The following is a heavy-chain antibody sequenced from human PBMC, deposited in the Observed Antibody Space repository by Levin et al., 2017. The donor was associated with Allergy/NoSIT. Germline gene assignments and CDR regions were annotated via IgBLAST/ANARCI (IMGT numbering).Heavy chain of an antibody. CDR2: ISYTGRT. Sequence: SETLSLTCTVSGDSISSNTFHWGWIRQPPGTGLEWIGTISYTGRTFYNPSLRSRITILLDTSMNQFSLRLTSLTAADTAVYYCAREKWGSTPPDFWGQGTLVTVSS. CDR3: AREKWGSTPPDF. D-gene: IGHD1-26*01. CDR1: GDSISSNTFH. J-gene: IGHJ4*02. V-gene: IGHV4-39*07.